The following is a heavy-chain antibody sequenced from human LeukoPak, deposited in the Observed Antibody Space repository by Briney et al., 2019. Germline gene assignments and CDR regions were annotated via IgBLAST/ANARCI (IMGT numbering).Heavy chain of an antibody. V-gene: IGHV1-69*13. J-gene: IGHJ6*02. CDR1: GGTFGSYA. D-gene: IGHD2-2*01. Sequence: SVKVSCKASGGTFGSYAISWVRQAPGQGLEWMGGIIPIFGTANYAQKFQGRVTITADESTSTAYMELSSLRSEDTAVYYCARRCSSTSCYSGYYYYGMDVWGQGTTVTVSS. CDR3: ARRCSSTSCYSGYYYYGMDV. CDR2: IIPIFGTA.